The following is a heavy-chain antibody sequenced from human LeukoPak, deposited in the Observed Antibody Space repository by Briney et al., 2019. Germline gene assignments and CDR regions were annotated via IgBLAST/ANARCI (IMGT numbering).Heavy chain of an antibody. V-gene: IGHV3-23*01. CDR1: GGSISSYY. D-gene: IGHD1-1*01. Sequence: ETLSLTCTVSGGSISSYYWSWVRQAPGKGLEWISTINGRGDDSFHADSVKGRFTISRDTSKNTLYLHMSSLRAADTAMYFCVRMRGPERRHCFDYWSQGALLIVSS. CDR3: VRMRGPERRHCFDY. CDR2: INGRGDDS. J-gene: IGHJ4*02.